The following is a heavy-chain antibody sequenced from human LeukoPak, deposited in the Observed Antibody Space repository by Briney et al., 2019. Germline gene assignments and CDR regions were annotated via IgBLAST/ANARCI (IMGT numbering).Heavy chain of an antibody. V-gene: IGHV3-7*01. Sequence: PGGSLRLSCAASGFTFSSYWMSWARQAPGKGLEWVANIKQDGSEKYYVDSVKGRFTISRDNAKNSLYLQMNSLRAEDTAVYYCARDIMTTVTTAFDWGQGTLVTVSS. CDR1: GFTFSSYW. J-gene: IGHJ4*02. CDR3: ARDIMTTVTTAFD. D-gene: IGHD4-17*01. CDR2: IKQDGSEK.